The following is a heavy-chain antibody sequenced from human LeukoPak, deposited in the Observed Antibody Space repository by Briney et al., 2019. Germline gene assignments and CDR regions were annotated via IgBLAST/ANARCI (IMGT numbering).Heavy chain of an antibody. J-gene: IGHJ3*02. CDR1: GGSISSYY. Sequence: SETLSLTCTVSGGSISSYYWSWIRQPPGKGLEWIGYIYYSGSTNYNPSLKSRVTISVDTSKNQFSLKLSSVTAADTAVYYCASIVGAFDAFDIWGQGTMVTVSS. CDR2: IYYSGST. D-gene: IGHD1-26*01. CDR3: ASIVGAFDAFDI. V-gene: IGHV4-59*01.